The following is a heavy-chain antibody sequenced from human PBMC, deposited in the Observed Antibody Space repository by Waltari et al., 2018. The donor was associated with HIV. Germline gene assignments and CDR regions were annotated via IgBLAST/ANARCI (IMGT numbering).Heavy chain of an antibody. CDR1: GGSVSGSSYY. D-gene: IGHD3-22*01. Sequence: QLQLQEAGPRLVKPSETLSLTCTVSGGSVSGSSYYWGWIRQPPGQGLEWIGAVTFNGTTYYNPSLKSRLTISVDWSKNQFSLSLSSVSAADTALYYCASDYYDSSGYYPWWFDPWGQGTLVTVSS. CDR2: VTFNGTT. CDR3: ASDYYDSSGYYPWWFDP. V-gene: IGHV4-39*01. J-gene: IGHJ5*02.